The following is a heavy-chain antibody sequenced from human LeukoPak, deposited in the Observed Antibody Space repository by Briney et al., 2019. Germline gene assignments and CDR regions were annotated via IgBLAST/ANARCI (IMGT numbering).Heavy chain of an antibody. V-gene: IGHV4-59*12. Sequence: SETLSLTCIVSGGXISSYYCSWIRQPPGKGLEWIGYIYYSGSTNYNPSLKSRVTISVDTSKNQFSLRLTSLTAADTAVYYCARDRGGYGGVFDSWGPGTLVTVSS. CDR2: IYYSGST. J-gene: IGHJ4*02. CDR3: ARDRGGYGGVFDS. CDR1: GGXISSYY. D-gene: IGHD4-23*01.